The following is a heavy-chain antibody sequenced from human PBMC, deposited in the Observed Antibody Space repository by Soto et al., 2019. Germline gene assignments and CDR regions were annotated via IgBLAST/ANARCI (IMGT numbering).Heavy chain of an antibody. CDR2: ISYDGSNK. V-gene: IGHV3-30*18. CDR1: GFTFSSYG. D-gene: IGHD3-3*01. J-gene: IGHJ4*02. Sequence: QVQLVESGGGVVQPGRSLRLSCAASGFTFSSYGMHWVRQAPGKGLEWVAVISYDGSNKYYADSVKGRFTISRDNSKNTLYLQMNILRAEDTAVYYCAKALKEWLLYDYFDHWGQGTLVTVSS. CDR3: AKALKEWLLYDYFDH.